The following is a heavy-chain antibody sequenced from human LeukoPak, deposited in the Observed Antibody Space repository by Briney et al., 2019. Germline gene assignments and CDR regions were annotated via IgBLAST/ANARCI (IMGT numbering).Heavy chain of an antibody. Sequence: GESLKISCKSSGYSFPNYWIAWVRQMPGKGLEWMGTIYPGDSDTRYSPSFQGQVTISADRSITTAYLQWSSLKASDIAMYYCARLTRSGLFVCDSWGQGTLVTVSS. CDR3: ARLTRSGLFVCDS. CDR1: GYSFPNYW. J-gene: IGHJ4*02. CDR2: IYPGDSDT. D-gene: IGHD6-19*01. V-gene: IGHV5-51*01.